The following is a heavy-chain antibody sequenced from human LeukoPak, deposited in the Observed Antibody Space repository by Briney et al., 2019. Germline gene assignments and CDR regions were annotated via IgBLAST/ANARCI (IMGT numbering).Heavy chain of an antibody. CDR3: AKKRSGWYGYYGMDV. D-gene: IGHD6-19*01. CDR1: GFTFSSYA. J-gene: IGHJ6*02. Sequence: GGSLRLSCAASGFTFSSYAMSWVRQAPGKGLEWVSAISGSGGSTYYADSVKGRFTISRDNSKNTLYLQMNSLRAEDTAVYYCAKKRSGWYGYYGMDVWGQGTTVPVSS. V-gene: IGHV3-23*01. CDR2: ISGSGGST.